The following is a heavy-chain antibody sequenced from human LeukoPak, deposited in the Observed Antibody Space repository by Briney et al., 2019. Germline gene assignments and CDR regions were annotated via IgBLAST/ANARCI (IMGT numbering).Heavy chain of an antibody. J-gene: IGHJ4*02. Sequence: SETLSLPCAVYDGSFSGYYWSWIRQPPGKGLEWIGEINHSGSTNYNPSLKSRVTISVDTSKNQFSLKLSSVTAADTAVYYCARDRKIKSPARRGFDYWGQGTLVTVSS. V-gene: IGHV4-34*01. CDR3: ARDRKIKSPARRGFDY. CDR2: INHSGST. D-gene: IGHD6-6*01. CDR1: DGSFSGYY.